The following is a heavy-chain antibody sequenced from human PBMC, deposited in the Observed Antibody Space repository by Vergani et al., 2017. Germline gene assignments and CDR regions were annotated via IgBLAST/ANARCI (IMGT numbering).Heavy chain of an antibody. CDR2: TWYDGNNK. V-gene: IGHV3-33*01. D-gene: IGHD1-14*01. Sequence: QVQLVESGGGVVQPGRSLRLSCAASGFTFNKYGMHWVRQAPGKGLEWVAVTWYDGNNKQYADSVKGRFTISRDNSKSTMYLQMNSLRDEDTGVYYCARDLRLLYNRFDPWGQGTLGTVSS. J-gene: IGHJ5*02. CDR1: GFTFNKYG. CDR3: ARDLRLLYNRFDP.